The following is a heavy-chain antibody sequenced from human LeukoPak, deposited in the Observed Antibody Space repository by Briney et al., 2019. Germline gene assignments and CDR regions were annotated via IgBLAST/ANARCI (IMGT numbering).Heavy chain of an antibody. V-gene: IGHV4-4*07. Sequence: SETLSLTCTVSGGSISSYYWSWIRQPAGKGLEWIGRIYTSGSTNYNPSLKSRVTMSVDTSKNQFSLKLSSVTAADTAVYYCATLETGYSLVSGFRQDGYWGQGTLVTVSS. CDR2: IYTSGST. J-gene: IGHJ4*02. D-gene: IGHD1-26*01. CDR3: ATLETGYSLVSGFRQDGY. CDR1: GGSISSYY.